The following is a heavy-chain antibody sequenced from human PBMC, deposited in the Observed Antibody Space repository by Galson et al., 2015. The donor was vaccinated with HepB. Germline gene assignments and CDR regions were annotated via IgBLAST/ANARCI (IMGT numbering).Heavy chain of an antibody. D-gene: IGHD5-12*01. CDR2: IYYSGST. V-gene: IGHV4-31*03. J-gene: IGHJ4*02. CDR3: ARGYSGYPEWGGPIDY. CDR1: GGSISSGGYY. Sequence: TLSLTCTVSGGSISSGGYYWSWIRQHPGKGLEWIGYIYYSGSTYYNPSLKSRVTISVDTSKNQFSLKLSSVTAADTAVYYCARGYSGYPEWGGPIDYWGQGTLVTVSS.